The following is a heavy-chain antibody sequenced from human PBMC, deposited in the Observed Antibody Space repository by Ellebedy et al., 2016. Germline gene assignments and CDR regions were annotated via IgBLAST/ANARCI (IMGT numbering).Heavy chain of an antibody. CDR2: IFYSGST. CDR1: GGSVSSGSNH. V-gene: IGHV4-61*01. D-gene: IGHD4-23*01. J-gene: IGHJ4*02. Sequence: SETLSLTCSVSGGSVSSGSNHWSWIRQPPGKGLEWIGYIFYSGSTNYNPSLESRVTISIDTSKNQFSLKVSSVTAADTAVYYCARHGTAVVTPKVWGQGTLVTVSS. CDR3: ARHGTAVVTPKV.